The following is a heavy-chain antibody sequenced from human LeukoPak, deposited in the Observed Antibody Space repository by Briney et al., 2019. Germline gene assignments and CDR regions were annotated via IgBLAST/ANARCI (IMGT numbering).Heavy chain of an antibody. CDR2: IFHSGTT. Sequence: SETLSLTCTVSGGSISSYYWSWIRQPPGKGLEWIGYIFHSGTTNYNPSLKSRVTISIDTSKNQFSLKLSSVTAADTAVYYCAGGLKWLSFDSWGQGTLVTVPS. CDR1: GGSISSYY. D-gene: IGHD6-19*01. J-gene: IGHJ4*02. V-gene: IGHV4-59*01. CDR3: AGGLKWLSFDS.